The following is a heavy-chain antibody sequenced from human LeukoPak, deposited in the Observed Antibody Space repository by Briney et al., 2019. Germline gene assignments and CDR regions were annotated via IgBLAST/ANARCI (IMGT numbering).Heavy chain of an antibody. CDR1: GFTLSSYW. Sequence: PGGSLRLSCEASGFTLSSYWMSWVRQAPGKGLEWVANIKHDGSERYYVDSVKGRFTISRDNSKNTLYLQMNSLRAEDTAVYYCARYDARYGMDVWGQGTTVTVSS. J-gene: IGHJ6*02. CDR2: IKHDGSER. V-gene: IGHV3-7*02. D-gene: IGHD1-1*01. CDR3: ARYDARYGMDV.